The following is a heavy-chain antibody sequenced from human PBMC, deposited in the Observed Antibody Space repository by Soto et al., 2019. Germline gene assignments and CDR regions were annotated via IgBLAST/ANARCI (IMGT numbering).Heavy chain of an antibody. V-gene: IGHV3-11*01. CDR1: GFTFSDYY. CDR2: ISSSGSTI. J-gene: IGHJ6*02. D-gene: IGHD3-22*01. CDR3: ATDEMAPYYYDRSGYYPHYYGMDV. Sequence: GGSLRLSCAASGFTFSDYYMSWIRQAPGKGLEWVSYISSSGSTIYYADSVKGRFTISRDNAKNSLYLQMNSLRAEDTAVYYCATDEMAPYYYDRSGYYPHYYGMDVWGQGTTVTVSS.